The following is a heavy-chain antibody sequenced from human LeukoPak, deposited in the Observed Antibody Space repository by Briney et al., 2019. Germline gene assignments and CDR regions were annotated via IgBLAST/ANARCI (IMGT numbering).Heavy chain of an antibody. CDR1: GGSFSGYY. D-gene: IGHD2-15*01. J-gene: IGHJ1*01. V-gene: IGHV4-34*01. CDR3: XREAQYCSSGSCYGGYFQH. CDR2: INHSEAT. Sequence: PSETLSLTCAVYGGSFSGYYWSWIRQPPGKGLEWIGEINHSEATDYNPSFKSRVTISVDTSKNQFSLTLSSVTAADTAVYYCXREAQYCSSGSCYGGYFQHWGQGTLVTV.